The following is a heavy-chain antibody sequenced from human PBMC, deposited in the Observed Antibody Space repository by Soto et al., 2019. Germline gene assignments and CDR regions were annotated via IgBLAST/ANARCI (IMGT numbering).Heavy chain of an antibody. CDR3: AGGYDSFDY. CDR1: GFTFSSYT. D-gene: IGHD3-22*01. V-gene: IGHV3-21*01. CDR2: ISSSSNYI. J-gene: IGHJ4*02. Sequence: EVQLVESGGGLVQPGGSLRLSCAASGFTFSSYTLNCVRQAPGKGLEWVSSISSSSNYIYYADSVKGRLTISRDNAKNSLYLQMNSLSAEDSAVYYCAGGYDSFDYWGQGTLVTVSS.